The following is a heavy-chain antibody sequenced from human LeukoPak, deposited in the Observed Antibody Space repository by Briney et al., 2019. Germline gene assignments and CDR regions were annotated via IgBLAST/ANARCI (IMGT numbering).Heavy chain of an antibody. CDR2: ISPDGSTT. J-gene: IGHJ4*02. V-gene: IGHV3-74*01. Sequence: GGSLRLSCAASGFTFSSYWMHWVRQAPGKGLVWVSRISPDGSTTGHADSVKGRFTISRDNSKNTLYLQMNSLRAEDTAVYYCAKATPIDYWGQGTLVTVSS. CDR3: AKATPIDY. CDR1: GFTFSSYW. D-gene: IGHD4-23*01.